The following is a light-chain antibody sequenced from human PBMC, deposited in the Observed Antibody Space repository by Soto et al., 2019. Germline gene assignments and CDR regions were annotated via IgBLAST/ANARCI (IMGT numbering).Light chain of an antibody. CDR1: SSNIGSHT. CDR3: AAWDDSLNGVV. V-gene: IGLV1-44*01. J-gene: IGLJ2*01. CDR2: SNT. Sequence: QTVVTQPPSASGTPGQTIAISCSGGSSNIGSHTVNWYQQLPGTAPRLLIYSNTQRPSGVPDRFSGSKSGTSASLAISGLQSEYGGDYYCAAWDDSLNGVVFGGGTQLTVL.